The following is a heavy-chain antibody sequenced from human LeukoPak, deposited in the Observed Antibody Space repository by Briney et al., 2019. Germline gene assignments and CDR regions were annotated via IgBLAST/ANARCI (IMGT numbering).Heavy chain of an antibody. J-gene: IGHJ4*02. CDR1: GGSISSYY. V-gene: IGHV4-59*01. Sequence: SETLSLTCTVSGGSISSYYWSWVRQPPGKGLEWIGFIYYSGSTNHNPSLKGRVTISIDTSKNQFSLKLSSVTAADTAVYYCARGGGYYDSSGPFDYWGQGTLVTVSS. CDR3: ARGGGYYDSSGPFDY. CDR2: IYYSGST. D-gene: IGHD3-22*01.